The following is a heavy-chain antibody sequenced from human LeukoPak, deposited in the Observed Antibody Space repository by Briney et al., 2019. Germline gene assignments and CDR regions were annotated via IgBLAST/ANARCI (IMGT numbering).Heavy chain of an antibody. CDR2: ISSSSSTI. CDR1: GFTFSSYS. J-gene: IGHJ4*02. D-gene: IGHD3-22*01. V-gene: IGHV3-48*01. CDR3: ARVLHKRNYDSTTYYGY. Sequence: GGSLRLSCAASGFTFSSYSMNWVRQAPGKGLEWVSYISSSSSTIYYADSVKGRFTISRDNAKNSLYLPMNSLGAEDTAVYYCARVLHKRNYDSTTYYGYWGQGTLVTVSS.